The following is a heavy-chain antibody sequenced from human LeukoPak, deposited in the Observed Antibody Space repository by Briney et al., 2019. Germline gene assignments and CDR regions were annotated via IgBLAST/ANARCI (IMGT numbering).Heavy chain of an antibody. D-gene: IGHD4-17*01. CDR2: INPNSGGT. CDR3: AREGTTNWFDP. J-gene: IGHJ5*02. Sequence: GASVKVSCKASGYTFTGYYIQWVRQAPGQGLEWMGRINPNSGGTNYAQKFQGRVSMTRDTSISTVYMELSRLRSDDTAVYYCAREGTTNWFDPWGQGTLATVSS. V-gene: IGHV1-2*06. CDR1: GYTFTGYY.